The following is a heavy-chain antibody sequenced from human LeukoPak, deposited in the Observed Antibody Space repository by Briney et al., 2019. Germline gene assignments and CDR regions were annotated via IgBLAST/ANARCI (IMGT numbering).Heavy chain of an antibody. J-gene: IGHJ6*02. CDR1: GYSFTRYW. CDR3: ARSEVTTYYYYGMDV. D-gene: IGHD4-11*01. CDR2: IDPSDSYT. V-gene: IGHV5-10-1*01. Sequence: GESLKISCKASGYSFTRYWITWVRQMPGKGLEWMGRIDPSDSYTNYSPSFQGHVTISADKSISTAYLQWSSLKASDTAMYYCARSEVTTYYYYGMDVWGQGTMVTVSS.